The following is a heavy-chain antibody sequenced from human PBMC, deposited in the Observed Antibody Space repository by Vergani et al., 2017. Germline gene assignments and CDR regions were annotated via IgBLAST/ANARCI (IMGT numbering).Heavy chain of an antibody. CDR3: ARSEYSSSSHWFDP. Sequence: QVQLQESGPGLVKPSETLSLTCTVSGGSISSYYWSWIRPPPGKGLEWIGYIYYSGSTNYNPSLKSRVTISVDTSKNQFSLKLSSVTAADTAVYYCARSEYSSSSHWFDPWGQGTLVTVSS. CDR1: GGSISSYY. CDR2: IYYSGST. V-gene: IGHV4-59*01. D-gene: IGHD6-6*01. J-gene: IGHJ5*02.